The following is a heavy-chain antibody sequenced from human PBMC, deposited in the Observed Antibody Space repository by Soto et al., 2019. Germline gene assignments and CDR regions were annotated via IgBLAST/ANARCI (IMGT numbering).Heavy chain of an antibody. CDR3: AKNKVERSTFYRYYAMDV. Sequence: QVPLQQWGAGLLKPSETLSLTCAVYGGSFSGYYWSWIRQPPGKGLEWIGEINYRGSTNYNPSLKSRVNISVDTSKNQFSLKLSSVAAADTAVYYCAKNKVERSTFYRYYAMDVWGQGTTVTVSS. V-gene: IGHV4-34*02. CDR2: INYRGST. J-gene: IGHJ6*02. D-gene: IGHD3-3*02. CDR1: GGSFSGYY.